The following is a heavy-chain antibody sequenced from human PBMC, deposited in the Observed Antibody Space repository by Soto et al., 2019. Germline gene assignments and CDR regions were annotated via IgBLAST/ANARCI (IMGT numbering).Heavy chain of an antibody. Sequence: GSLRLSCTASGFTFGDYAMSWVRQAPGKGLEWVGFIRSKAYGGTTEYAASVKGRFTISRDDSKSIAYLQMNSLKTEDTAVYYCTSGAWYFDLWGRGTLVTVSS. V-gene: IGHV3-49*04. CDR1: GFTFGDYA. J-gene: IGHJ2*01. CDR3: TSGAWYFDL. CDR2: IRSKAYGGTT.